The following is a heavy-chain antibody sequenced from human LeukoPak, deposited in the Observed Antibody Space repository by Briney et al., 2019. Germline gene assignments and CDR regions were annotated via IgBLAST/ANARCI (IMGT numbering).Heavy chain of an antibody. V-gene: IGHV3-23*01. CDR3: AVIDSTLVRFDF. Sequence: PGGSLRLSCAASGFTFSSYAMSWVRQAPGKGLEWVSAISGSGGSTYYADSMEGRFTISRDNSKNTLFLQMNSLRAEDTAKYYCAVIDSTLVRFDFWGRGTHVIVSS. D-gene: IGHD3-10*01. CDR1: GFTFSSYA. J-gene: IGHJ4*02. CDR2: ISGSGGST.